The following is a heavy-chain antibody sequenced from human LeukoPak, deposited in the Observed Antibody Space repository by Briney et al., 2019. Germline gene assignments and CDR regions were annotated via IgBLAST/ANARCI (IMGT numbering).Heavy chain of an antibody. D-gene: IGHD3-10*01. CDR2: ISAYNGNT. CDR1: GYTFTSYG. CDR3: ARGPYGSGSYYKSDY. Sequence: GASVKVSCKASGYTFTSYGISWVRQAPGQGLEWMGWISAYNGNTNYAQKLQGRVTMTTDTSTSTAYMELRSLRSDDTAVYYCARGPYGSGSYYKSDYWGQGTLVTVSS. V-gene: IGHV1-18*01. J-gene: IGHJ4*02.